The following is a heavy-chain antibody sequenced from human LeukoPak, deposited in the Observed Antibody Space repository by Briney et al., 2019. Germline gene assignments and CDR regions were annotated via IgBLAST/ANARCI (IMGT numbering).Heavy chain of an antibody. CDR1: GYTFTSYG. CDR2: TSAYNGNT. D-gene: IGHD3-22*01. J-gene: IGHJ4*02. V-gene: IGHV1-18*01. CDR3: AKDQRSYYYDSSGLFDY. Sequence: ASVKVSCKASGYTFTSYGISWVRQAPGQGLEWMGWTSAYNGNTNYAQKLQGRVTMTTDTSTSTAYMELRSLRSDDTVVYYCAKDQRSYYYDSSGLFDYWGQGTLVTVSS.